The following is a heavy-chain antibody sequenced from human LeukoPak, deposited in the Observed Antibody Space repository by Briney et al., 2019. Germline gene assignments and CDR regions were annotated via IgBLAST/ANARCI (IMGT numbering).Heavy chain of an antibody. D-gene: IGHD5-18*01. J-gene: IGHJ4*02. V-gene: IGHV3-21*01. CDR1: GFTFSSYE. Sequence: AGGSLRLSCAASGFTFSSYEMNWVRQAPGKGLEWVSSISSSSSYIYYADSVKGRFTISRDNAKNSLYLQMNSLRAEDTAVYYCATKAVGLPQQFDYWGQGTLVTVSS. CDR2: ISSSSSYI. CDR3: ATKAVGLPQQFDY.